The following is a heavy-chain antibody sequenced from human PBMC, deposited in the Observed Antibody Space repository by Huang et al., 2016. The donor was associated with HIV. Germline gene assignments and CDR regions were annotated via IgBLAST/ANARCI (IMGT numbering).Heavy chain of an antibody. CDR1: GASIASGSYF. CDR3: ARGRVTSSGVVQSYDY. J-gene: IGHJ4*02. CDR2: IYTTGST. D-gene: IGHD3-3*01. V-gene: IGHV4-61*09. Sequence: VQLQESGPGLVKPSQTLSLSCNVSGASIASGSYFWNWIRQPAGGGLEWIGHIYTTGSTDYNPSLKSRVAVSSATSKNHFSLSLRSVTAADTAVYFCARGRVTSSGVVQSYDYWGQGSLVTVSS.